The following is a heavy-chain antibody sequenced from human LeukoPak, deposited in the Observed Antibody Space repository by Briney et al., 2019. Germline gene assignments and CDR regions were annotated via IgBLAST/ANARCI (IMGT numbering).Heavy chain of an antibody. V-gene: IGHV3-21*01. D-gene: IGHD2-2*01. J-gene: IGHJ6*03. CDR2: ISSSSSYI. CDR3: AKDWAHMVVVPAAPYDYYMDV. CDR1: GFTFSSYS. Sequence: PGGSLRLSYAASGFTFSSYSMNWVRQAPGKGLEGVSSISSSSSYIYYADTVKGRFTISRDNAKNSLYLQMNSLRAEDTAVYYCAKDWAHMVVVPAAPYDYYMDVWGKGTTVTVSS.